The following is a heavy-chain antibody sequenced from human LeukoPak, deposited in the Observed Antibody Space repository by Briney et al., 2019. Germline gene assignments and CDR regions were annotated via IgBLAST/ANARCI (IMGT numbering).Heavy chain of an antibody. J-gene: IGHJ4*02. CDR1: GYTFTSYY. CDR3: ARVRIAAAGTSFDY. D-gene: IGHD6-13*01. CDR2: INPNSGST. Sequence: ASVKVSCKASGYTFTSYYMHWVRQAPGQGLEWMGWINPNSGSTNYAQKFQGRVTMIRDTSISTAYMELSRLRSDDTAVYYCARVRIAAAGTSFDYWGQGTLVTVSS. V-gene: IGHV1-2*02.